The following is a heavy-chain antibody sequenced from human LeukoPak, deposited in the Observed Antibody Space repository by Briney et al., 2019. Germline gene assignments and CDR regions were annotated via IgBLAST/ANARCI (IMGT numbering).Heavy chain of an antibody. J-gene: IGHJ4*02. D-gene: IGHD5-18*01. CDR2: INPNSGGT. Sequence: ASEKVSCKASGYTFSGYYMHWVRQAPGQGLEWMGWINPNSGGTKYAQKFQGRVTMTMDTSISTAYMELSRLRSDDTAVYYCATEVTDWGQGTLVTVSA. V-gene: IGHV1-2*02. CDR1: GYTFSGYY. CDR3: ATEVTD.